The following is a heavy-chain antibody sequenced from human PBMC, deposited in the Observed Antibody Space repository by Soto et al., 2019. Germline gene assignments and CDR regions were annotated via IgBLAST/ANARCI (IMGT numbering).Heavy chain of an antibody. CDR1: GFTFSSYA. J-gene: IGHJ6*02. CDR2: ISYDGSNK. V-gene: IGHV3-30-3*01. D-gene: IGHD1-1*01. CDR3: SREWVSWNDEGLYYYYGMDV. Sequence: QVQLVESGGGVVQPGRSLRLSCAASGFTFSSYAMHWVRQAPGKGLEWVAVISYDGSNKYYADSVKGRFTISRDNSKNTLYLQMNSLRAEDTAVYYCSREWVSWNDEGLYYYYGMDVWGQGTTVTVSS.